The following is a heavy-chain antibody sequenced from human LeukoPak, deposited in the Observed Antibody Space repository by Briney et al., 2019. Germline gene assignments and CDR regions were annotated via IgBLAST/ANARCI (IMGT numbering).Heavy chain of an antibody. V-gene: IGHV3-66*01. J-gene: IGHJ3*02. CDR3: AKVGSSWYFGAFDI. CDR1: GFTVSSNY. CDR2: IYSGGST. D-gene: IGHD6-13*01. Sequence: GGSLRLSCAASGFTVSSNYMNWVRQAPGKGLEWVSVIYSGGSTYYADSVKGRFTISRDNSKNTVYLQMNSLRAEDTAVYYCAKVGSSWYFGAFDIWGQGTMVTVSS.